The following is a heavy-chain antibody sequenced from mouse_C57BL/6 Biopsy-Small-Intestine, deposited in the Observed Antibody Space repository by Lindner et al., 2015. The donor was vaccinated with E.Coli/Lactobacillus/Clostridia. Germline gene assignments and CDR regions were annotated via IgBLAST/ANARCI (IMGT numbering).Heavy chain of an antibody. CDR3: AKEVRDMATNYGMDV. D-gene: IGHD1-1*01. Sequence: SVKVSCKASGYTFARYGISWVRQAPGQGLEWMGWISTHNGNTNYAQKFQDRVTMTTDTSTNTAYMDLRSLRSDDTAVYFCAKEVRDMATNYGMDVWGQGTTVTVSS. CDR1: GYTFARYG. V-gene: IGHV1S26*01. J-gene: IGHJ1*01. CDR2: ISTHNGNT.